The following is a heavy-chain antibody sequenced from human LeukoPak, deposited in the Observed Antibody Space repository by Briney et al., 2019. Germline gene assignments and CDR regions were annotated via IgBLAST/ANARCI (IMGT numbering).Heavy chain of an antibody. CDR1: GGSISSGGYY. J-gene: IGHJ6*02. D-gene: IGHD1-26*01. Sequence: SETLSLTCTVSGGSISSGGYYWSWIRQPPGKGLEWIGYIYHSGSTYYNPSLKSRVTISVDRSKNQFSLKLSSVTAADTAVYYCARRVGATKAYYYGMDVWGQGTTVTVSS. V-gene: IGHV4-30-2*01. CDR2: IYHSGST. CDR3: ARRVGATKAYYYGMDV.